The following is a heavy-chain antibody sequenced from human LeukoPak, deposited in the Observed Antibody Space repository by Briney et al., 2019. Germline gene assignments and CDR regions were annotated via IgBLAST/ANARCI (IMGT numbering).Heavy chain of an antibody. Sequence: GGSLRLSCAASGFTFSSYGMSWVRQAPGKGLEWVSAISGSGGSTYYADSVKGRFTISRDNSKNTLYLQMNSLRAEDTAVYYCARAGYSSKTPFDYWGQGTLVTVSS. V-gene: IGHV3-23*01. D-gene: IGHD5-18*01. CDR3: ARAGYSSKTPFDY. CDR1: GFTFSSYG. J-gene: IGHJ4*02. CDR2: ISGSGGST.